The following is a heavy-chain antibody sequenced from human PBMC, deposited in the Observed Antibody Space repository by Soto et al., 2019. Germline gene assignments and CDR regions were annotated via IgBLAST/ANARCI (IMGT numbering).Heavy chain of an antibody. V-gene: IGHV4-38-2*01. Sequence: SETLSLTCAVSGNSISSGYYWGWLRQPPGKGLDWIGSIYHGGKTYYNASLNSRVTLSLDMTNNHVSLLLSTVRAAGTAVYYYERVGPWVPYYYDSSPYSFENWFDPWGQGTLVTV. CDR1: GNSISSGYY. J-gene: IGHJ5*02. D-gene: IGHD3-22*01. CDR2: IYHGGKT. CDR3: ERVGPWVPYYYDSSPYSFENWFDP.